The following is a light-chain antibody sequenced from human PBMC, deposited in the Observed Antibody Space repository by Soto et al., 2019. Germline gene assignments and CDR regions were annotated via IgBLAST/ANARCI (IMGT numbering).Light chain of an antibody. CDR3: SSFTSDSTYV. CDR1: SSDVGANIF. Sequence: QSVLTQPASVSGSPGQSITISCTGTSSDVGANIFVSWYQQHPGKVPKLMIYTVSSRPSGVSQRFSGSKSGNTASLTISGLQAEDEADYYCSSFTSDSTYVFGTGTKVTGL. CDR2: TVS. V-gene: IGLV2-14*01. J-gene: IGLJ1*01.